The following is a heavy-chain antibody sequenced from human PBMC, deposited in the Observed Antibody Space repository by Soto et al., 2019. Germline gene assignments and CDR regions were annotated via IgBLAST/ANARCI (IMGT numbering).Heavy chain of an antibody. V-gene: IGHV4-34*01. CDR2: INHKGST. CDR3: ARGSAAARPDY. CDR1: GGSLSGFY. J-gene: IGHJ4*02. Sequence: QVQLQQWGAGLLKPSETLSLTCAVYGGSLSGFYWSWIRQPPGKGLEWIGEINHKGSTNYNPSLKSRVAISIDTSKNHFSLKLSSVTAADTALYCCARGSAAARPDYWGQGALVTVSS. D-gene: IGHD6-6*01.